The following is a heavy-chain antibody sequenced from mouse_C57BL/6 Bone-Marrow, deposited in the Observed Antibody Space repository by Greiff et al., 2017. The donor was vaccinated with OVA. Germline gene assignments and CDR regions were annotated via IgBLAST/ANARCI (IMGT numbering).Heavy chain of an antibody. Sequence: QVQLKQSGAELVRPGASVTLSCKASGFTFTDYEMHWVKQTPVHGLEWIGAIDPETGGTAYYQKFKGKAILTADKSSSTAYMELRSLTSEDSAVYYCTRGYSNNYAMDYWGQGTSVTVSS. J-gene: IGHJ4*01. CDR2: IDPETGGT. D-gene: IGHD2-5*01. CDR1: GFTFTDYE. CDR3: TRGYSNNYAMDY. V-gene: IGHV1-15*01.